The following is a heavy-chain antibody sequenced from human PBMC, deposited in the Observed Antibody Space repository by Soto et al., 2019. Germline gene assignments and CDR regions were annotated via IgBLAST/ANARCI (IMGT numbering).Heavy chain of an antibody. CDR3: ARDPWAADY. V-gene: IGHV3-66*01. Sequence: GVSMRLSCAASGFSVITKDRSWVRQAPGKGLEWVSVNYSGGSTFYADSVRGRFTISRDNSKNTVNLQMNSLRAEDTAVYYCARDPWAADYWGQGTLVTVSS. CDR2: NYSGGST. D-gene: IGHD3-16*01. CDR1: GFSVITKD. J-gene: IGHJ4*02.